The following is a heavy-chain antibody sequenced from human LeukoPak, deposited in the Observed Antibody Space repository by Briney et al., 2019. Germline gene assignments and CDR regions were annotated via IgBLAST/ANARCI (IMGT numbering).Heavy chain of an antibody. CDR2: ISRDGGST. Sequence: PGGSLRLSCAASGFTFSTYAMSWVRQAPGKGLEWVSAISRDGGSTYYADSVKGRFSISRDTSKNTLYLQMNSLRAEDTAVYYYAAAYFGVDQYYYGMDVWGQGTTVTVSS. J-gene: IGHJ6*02. V-gene: IGHV3-23*01. D-gene: IGHD3-3*01. CDR3: AAAYFGVDQYYYGMDV. CDR1: GFTFSTYA.